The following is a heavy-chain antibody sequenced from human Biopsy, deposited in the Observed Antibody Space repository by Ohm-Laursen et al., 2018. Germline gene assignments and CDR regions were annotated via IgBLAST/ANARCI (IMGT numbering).Heavy chain of an antibody. D-gene: IGHD4-11*01. CDR2: LNPVSGDS. CDR3: GRAVRNQLQTDP. CDR1: GYTFTSYD. J-gene: IGHJ5*02. V-gene: IGHV1-8*01. Sequence: GASVNVSCKASGYTFTSYDITWVRQASGQGPEWIGWLNPVSGDSNFGHKFRGRVTVTSDTSISTAYMELSGLTSDDTATYYCGRAVRNQLQTDPWGQGTLVTVTS.